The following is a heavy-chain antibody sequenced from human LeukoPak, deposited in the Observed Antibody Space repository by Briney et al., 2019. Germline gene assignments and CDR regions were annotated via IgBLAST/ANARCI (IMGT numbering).Heavy chain of an antibody. D-gene: IGHD4-17*01. CDR3: ARVGSATTVTLIDY. CDR2: IYYSEST. J-gene: IGHJ4*02. V-gene: IGHV4-30-4*01. CDR1: GGSISSGDYY. Sequence: SQTLSLTCTVSGGSISSGDYYWSWIRQPPGKGLEWIGYIYYSESTYYNPSLKSRVTISVDTSKNQFSLKLSSVTAADTAVYYCARVGSATTVTLIDYWGQGTLVTVSS.